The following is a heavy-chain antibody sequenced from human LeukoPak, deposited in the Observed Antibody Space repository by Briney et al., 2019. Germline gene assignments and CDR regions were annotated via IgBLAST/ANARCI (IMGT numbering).Heavy chain of an antibody. CDR1: GFTFSSYE. D-gene: IGHD6-19*01. CDR3: VRLLSSGWDDFDY. Sequence: PGGSLRLSCAASGFTFSSYEMNWVRQAPGKGLEWVSYISSSGSTIYYADSVKGRFTISRDNAKNSLYLQMNSLRAEDTAVYYCVRLLSSGWDDFDYWGQGTLVTVSS. J-gene: IGHJ4*02. V-gene: IGHV3-48*03. CDR2: ISSSGSTI.